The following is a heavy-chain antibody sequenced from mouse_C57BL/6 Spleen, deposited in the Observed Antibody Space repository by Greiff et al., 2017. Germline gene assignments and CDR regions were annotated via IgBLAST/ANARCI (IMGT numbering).Heavy chain of an antibody. D-gene: IGHD1-1*01. V-gene: IGHV1-55*01. Sequence: VPLQQPGAELVKPGASVKMSCKASGYTFTSYWITWVKQRPGQGLEWIGDIYPGSGSTNYNEKFKSKATLTVDTSSSTAYMQLSSLTSEDSAVYYCARCPFITTVVPKFAYWGQGTLVTVSA. J-gene: IGHJ3*01. CDR3: ARCPFITTVVPKFAY. CDR2: IYPGSGST. CDR1: GYTFTSYW.